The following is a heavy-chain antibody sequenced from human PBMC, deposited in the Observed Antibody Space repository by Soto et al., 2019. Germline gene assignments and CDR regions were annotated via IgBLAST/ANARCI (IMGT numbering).Heavy chain of an antibody. Sequence: GGSLRLSCAASGFTFSSYTMHWVRQAPGKGLEWVAVISYDGSNKYYADSVKGRFTISRDNSKNTLYLQMNSLRTEDTAVYYCARVVAAAGRLYYIDYWGQGTLVTVSS. D-gene: IGHD6-13*01. V-gene: IGHV3-30-3*01. CDR1: GFTFSSYT. CDR3: ARVVAAAGRLYYIDY. CDR2: ISYDGSNK. J-gene: IGHJ4*02.